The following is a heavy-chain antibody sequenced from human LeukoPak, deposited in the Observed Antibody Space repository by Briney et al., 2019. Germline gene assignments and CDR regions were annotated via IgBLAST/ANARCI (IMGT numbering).Heavy chain of an antibody. V-gene: IGHV3-48*04. CDR1: GFTFSSYT. D-gene: IGHD1-26*01. CDR3: VRDRGTYRPIDY. Sequence: GGSLRLSCAASGFTFSSYTMNWVRQPPGKGLEWVSNIGTSSTTIYYADSVKGRFTISRDNAQNSLYLQMNSLRAEDTAIYYCVRDRGTYRPIDYWGQGTLVTVSS. CDR2: IGTSSTTI. J-gene: IGHJ4*02.